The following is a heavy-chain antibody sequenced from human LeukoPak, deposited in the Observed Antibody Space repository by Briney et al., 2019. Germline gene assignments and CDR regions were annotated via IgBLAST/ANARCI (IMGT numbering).Heavy chain of an antibody. V-gene: IGHV3-7*01. J-gene: IGHJ3*02. CDR3: AKDVATVTTQAFDI. D-gene: IGHD4-17*01. Sequence: PGGSLRLSCAASGFTFSSHWMSWVRQAPGKGLEWVARTKEDGSEKYYVDSVKGRFTISGDNAKNSLHLEMNSLRAEDTAVYYCAKDVATVTTQAFDIWGQGTMVTVSS. CDR1: GFTFSSHW. CDR2: TKEDGSEK.